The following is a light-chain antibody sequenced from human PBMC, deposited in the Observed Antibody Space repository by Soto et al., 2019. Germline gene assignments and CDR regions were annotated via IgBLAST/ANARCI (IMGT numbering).Light chain of an antibody. J-gene: IGLJ3*02. CDR2: EVT. CDR1: NRDVGGYNY. CDR3: SSYRNSGRV. Sequence: QSALTQSASVSGSPGQSITISCTGTNRDVGGYNYVSWYQQHPGKAPKLIIYEVTYRPSGVSSRFSGSKSGNTASLTISGLQAEDEADYYCSSYRNSGRVFDGGTKLTVL. V-gene: IGLV2-14*01.